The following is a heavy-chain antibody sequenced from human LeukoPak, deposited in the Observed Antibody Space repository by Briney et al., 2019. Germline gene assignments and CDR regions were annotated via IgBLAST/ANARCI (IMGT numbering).Heavy chain of an antibody. Sequence: GGSLRLSCAASGFTFSMSGMHWVRQAPGKGLEWVAITWYDGSHTNYADSVRGRFTISRDNSKNTLFLQMNSLRVDDTAFYYCARDVGGCGGGSCQSDYFGYWGQGTLVTVSS. J-gene: IGHJ4*02. CDR1: GFTFSMSG. CDR3: ARDVGGCGGGSCQSDYFGY. CDR2: TWYDGSHT. V-gene: IGHV3-33*01. D-gene: IGHD2-15*01.